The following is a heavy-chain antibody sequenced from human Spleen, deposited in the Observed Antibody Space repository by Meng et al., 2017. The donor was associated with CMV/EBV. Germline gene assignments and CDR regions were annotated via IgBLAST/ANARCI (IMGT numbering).Heavy chain of an antibody. D-gene: IGHD4-23*01. CDR2: TYMSGDT. CDR3: TTSTVVNVGEY. V-gene: IGHV3-66*02. CDR1: GLSDSTNY. J-gene: IGHJ4*02. Sequence: GESLKISCAASGLSDSTNYVSWVRQAPGKGPEWVSITYMSGDTYTAECVRGRFTVSSDNPKNTFYLQMNSLIAEYSAVYYCTTSTVVNVGEYWGRGSLVTVS.